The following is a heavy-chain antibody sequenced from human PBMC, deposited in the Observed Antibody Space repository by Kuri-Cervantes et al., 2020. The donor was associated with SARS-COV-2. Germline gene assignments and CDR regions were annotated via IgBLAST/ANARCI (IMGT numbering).Heavy chain of an antibody. J-gene: IGHJ6*03. V-gene: IGHV3-9*01. CDR1: GFTFDDYA. Sequence: GGSLRLSCAASGFTFDDYAIHWVRQAPGKGLEWVAGFSWNSGSIDYADSVKGRFTISRDNATNSLYLQMNSLRAEDTAVYYCARASAGSSWGYYYYMDVWGIGTTVTVSS. D-gene: IGHD1-26*01. CDR2: FSWNSGSI. CDR3: ARASAGSSWGYYYYMDV.